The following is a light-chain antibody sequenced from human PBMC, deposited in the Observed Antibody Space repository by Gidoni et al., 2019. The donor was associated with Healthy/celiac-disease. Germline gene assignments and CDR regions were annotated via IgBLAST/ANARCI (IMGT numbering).Light chain of an antibody. V-gene: IGKV3-20*01. CDR3: QHFGN. Sequence: EIVLTQSPGTLSLSPGQSATLSCRASQSISSSQLAWYQQKPGQAPRPLMYGASSRATGIPDRFSGSGSGTDFTLTIRRLEPEDFAVYYCQHFGNFXGXTKVE. CDR1: QSISSSQ. J-gene: IGKJ4*01. CDR2: GAS.